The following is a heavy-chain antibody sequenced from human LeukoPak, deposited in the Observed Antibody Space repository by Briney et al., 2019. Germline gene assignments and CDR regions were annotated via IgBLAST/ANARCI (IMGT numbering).Heavy chain of an antibody. CDR1: GFTFTSYA. V-gene: IGHV3-23*01. J-gene: IGHJ4*02. CDR2: ISGSGGST. Sequence: GGSLRLSCAASGFTFTSYAMSWVRQAPGKGLEWVSAISGSGGSTYYADSVKGRFTISRDNSKNTLFLQMNSLRAEDTAIYYCAKDDSSGYHHYWGQGTLVTVSS. CDR3: AKDDSSGYHHY. D-gene: IGHD3-22*01.